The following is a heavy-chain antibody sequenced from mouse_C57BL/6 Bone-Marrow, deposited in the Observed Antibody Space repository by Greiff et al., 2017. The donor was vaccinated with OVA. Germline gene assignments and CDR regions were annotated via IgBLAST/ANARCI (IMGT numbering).Heavy chain of an antibody. CDR3: ARVYDYDGAWFAY. Sequence: EVKLVESGGGLVQPGGSLSLSCAASGFTFTDYYMSWVRQPPGKALEWLGFIRNKANGYTTEYSASVKGRFTISRDNSQSILYLQMNALRAEDSATYYCARVYDYDGAWFAYWGQGTLVTVSA. V-gene: IGHV7-3*01. J-gene: IGHJ3*01. CDR1: GFTFTDYY. D-gene: IGHD2-4*01. CDR2: IRNKANGYTT.